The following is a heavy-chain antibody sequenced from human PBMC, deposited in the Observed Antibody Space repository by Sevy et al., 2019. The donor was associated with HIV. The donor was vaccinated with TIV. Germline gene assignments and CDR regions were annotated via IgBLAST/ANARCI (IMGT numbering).Heavy chain of an antibody. Sequence: ASVKVSCKASGYTFTGYYMHWVRQAPGQGLEWMGWINPNSGGTNYAQKFQGRVTMTRDTSISTAYMELSRLRSDDTAVYYCATRSCSGGSCPFNWYFDLWGRRTLVTVSS. CDR3: ATRSCSGGSCPFNWYFDL. J-gene: IGHJ2*01. CDR2: INPNSGGT. CDR1: GYTFTGYY. D-gene: IGHD2-15*01. V-gene: IGHV1-2*02.